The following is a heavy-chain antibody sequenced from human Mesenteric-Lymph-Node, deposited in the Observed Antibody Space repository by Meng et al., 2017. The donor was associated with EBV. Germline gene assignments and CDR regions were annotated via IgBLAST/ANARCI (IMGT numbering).Heavy chain of an antibody. J-gene: IGHJ4*02. CDR1: AGDISSSSW. V-gene: IGHV4-4*03. CDR3: ARLPPTTGYGTARSY. CDR2: IYHSSGTT. Sequence: QLRERGLGLVNPPVTLSLTCSGSAGDISSSSWWSWVRQPPGKGLEWLGEIYHSSGTTNYNPSLKSRVTISLDKSKNQFSLNLSSVTAADTAVYYCARLPPTTGYGTARSYWGQGTLVTVSS. D-gene: IGHD6-13*01.